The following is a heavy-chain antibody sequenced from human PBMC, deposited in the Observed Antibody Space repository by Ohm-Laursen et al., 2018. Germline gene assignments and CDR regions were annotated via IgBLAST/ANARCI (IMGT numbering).Heavy chain of an antibody. CDR2: ISSSSSYI. Sequence: SLRLSCTASGFTFSSYSMNWVRQAPGKGLEWVSSISSSSSYIYYADSVKGRFTISRDNAKNSLYLQMNSLRAEDTAVYYCAREGNWYFDLWGRGTLVTVSS. V-gene: IGHV3-21*01. J-gene: IGHJ2*01. D-gene: IGHD3-10*01. CDR1: GFTFSSYS. CDR3: AREGNWYFDL.